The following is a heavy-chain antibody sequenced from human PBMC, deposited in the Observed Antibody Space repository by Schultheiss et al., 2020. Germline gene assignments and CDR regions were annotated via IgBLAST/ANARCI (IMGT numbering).Heavy chain of an antibody. CDR2: ICHCGST. D-gene: IGHD1-26*01. V-gene: IGHV4-38-2*01. J-gene: IGHJ4*02. CDR3: ARGSYGDYGDC. Sequence: SQTLSLTCVVSGYSISSDYYWGWIRQPPGKGLEWIGTICHCGSTYYNPSLKSRVTISLDTSKNQFSLKLSSVTAADTALYYCARGSYGDYGDCWGQGTLVTVSS. CDR1: GYSISSDYY.